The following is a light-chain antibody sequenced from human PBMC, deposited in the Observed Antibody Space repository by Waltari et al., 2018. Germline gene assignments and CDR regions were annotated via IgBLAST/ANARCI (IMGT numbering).Light chain of an antibody. Sequence: QSALTQPASVSGSPGQSITISCTATSSDVGSYDLVSWYQQHPGRAPKLMSYEGSKRPAGVSNRFSGSKSGNTASLTISGLQAEDEADYYCCSYAGSNWVFGGGTKLTVL. CDR3: CSYAGSNWV. CDR2: EGS. V-gene: IGLV2-23*01. CDR1: SSDVGSYDL. J-gene: IGLJ3*02.